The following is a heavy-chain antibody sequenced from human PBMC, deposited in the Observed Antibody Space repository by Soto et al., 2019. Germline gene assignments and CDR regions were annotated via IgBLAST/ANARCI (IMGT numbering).Heavy chain of an antibody. CDR1: GGTFSSYA. CDR2: IIPIFGTA. J-gene: IGHJ3*02. CDR3: ARLIPARRGDYVWGSYRSPHAFDI. V-gene: IGHV1-69*01. D-gene: IGHD3-16*02. Sequence: QVQLVQSGAEVKKPGSSVKVSCKASGGTFSSYAISWVRQAPGQGLEWMGGIIPIFGTANYAQKFQGRVTITADEATSTAYMEMSSLRAEDTAVYYCARLIPARRGDYVWGSYRSPHAFDIWGQGTMVTVSS.